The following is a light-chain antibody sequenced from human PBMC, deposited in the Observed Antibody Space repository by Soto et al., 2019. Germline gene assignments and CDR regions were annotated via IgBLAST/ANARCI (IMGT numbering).Light chain of an antibody. V-gene: IGKV1-5*03. CDR3: QHYNSYPYT. CDR2: SAS. J-gene: IGKJ2*01. Sequence: DIQMTQSPSTLSASVGVRVTITCRASQRISHYLAWYQQKPGKAPKLLIYSASDLESGVPSRFSGSGSGTEFTLTISSLQPDDFATYYCQHYNSYPYTFGQGTKLEIK. CDR1: QRISHY.